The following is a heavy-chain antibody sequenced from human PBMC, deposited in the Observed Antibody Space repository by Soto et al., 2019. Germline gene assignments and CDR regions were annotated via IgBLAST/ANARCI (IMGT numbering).Heavy chain of an antibody. V-gene: IGHV4-4*02. J-gene: IGHJ4*02. CDR2: IYHSGST. CDR3: ARVGSEYSSGDY. D-gene: IGHD5-18*01. CDR1: GGSISSSNW. Sequence: QVQLQESGPGLVKPSGTLSLTCAVSGGSISSSNWWSWVRQPPGKGLEWIGEIYHSGSTNYNPSLKIRVTISVDKSKHQFSLKLSSVPAADTAVYYCARVGSEYSSGDYWGQGTLVTVSS.